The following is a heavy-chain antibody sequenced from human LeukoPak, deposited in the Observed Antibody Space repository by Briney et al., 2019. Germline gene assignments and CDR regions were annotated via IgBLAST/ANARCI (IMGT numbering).Heavy chain of an antibody. J-gene: IGHJ3*02. CDR3: TRVMTTVNVFDI. D-gene: IGHD4-17*01. Sequence: SESLSLTCTVSGGSMSNYYWSWIRQPAGKGLEWIGRIYSTGSTNYNPSLKSRVTMSVDMSKNQFSLKLNSVTAADTAVYYCTRVMTTVNVFDIWGQGTLVTVSS. CDR2: IYSTGST. CDR1: GGSMSNYY. V-gene: IGHV4-4*07.